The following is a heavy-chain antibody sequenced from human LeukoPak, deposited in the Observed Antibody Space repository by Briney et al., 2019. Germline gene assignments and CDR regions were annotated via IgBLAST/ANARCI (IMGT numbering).Heavy chain of an antibody. J-gene: IGHJ4*02. CDR2: IYYSGST. V-gene: IGHV4-59*08. D-gene: IGHD3-10*01. CDR3: ARLRGLGEDYFDY. Sequence: SETLSLTCTVSGGSISSYYWSWIRQPPGKGLEWIGYIYYSGSTNYNPSLKSRVTISVDTSKNQFSLKLSSVTAADTAVYYCARLRGLGEDYFDYWGQGTLVTVSS. CDR1: GGSISSYY.